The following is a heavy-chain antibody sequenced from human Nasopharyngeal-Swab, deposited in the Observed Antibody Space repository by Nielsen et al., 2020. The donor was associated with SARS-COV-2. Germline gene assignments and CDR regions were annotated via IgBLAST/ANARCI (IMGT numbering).Heavy chain of an antibody. CDR2: ISSSSSYI. D-gene: IGHD6-19*01. CDR3: ARVSSSGWDRGYFDY. V-gene: IGHV3-21*01. CDR1: GFTCSSYS. Sequence: GGSLRLSCAASGFTCSSYSMNWVRQAPGKGLEWVSSISSSSSYIYYADSVKGRFTISRDNAKNSLYLQMNSLRAEDTAVYYCARVSSSGWDRGYFDYWGQGTLVTVSS. J-gene: IGHJ4*02.